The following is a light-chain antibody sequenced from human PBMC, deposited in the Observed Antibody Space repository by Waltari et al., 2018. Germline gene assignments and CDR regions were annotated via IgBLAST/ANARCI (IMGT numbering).Light chain of an antibody. V-gene: IGKV3-15*01. Sequence: ETVMTQSPATPSALPGERVTLSCGASQSISSHVAWYQQKPGQPPRLVIYSASSRATGVPVRFSGSGSGTDFTLTISNLQSEDFAVYYCQQYNNWPLTFGGGTKVEL. CDR1: QSISSH. J-gene: IGKJ4*01. CDR2: SAS. CDR3: QQYNNWPLT.